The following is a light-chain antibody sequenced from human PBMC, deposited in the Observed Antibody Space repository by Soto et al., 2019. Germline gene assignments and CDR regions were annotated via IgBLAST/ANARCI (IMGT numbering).Light chain of an antibody. Sequence: EMVLTQSPATLSLSPGERATLSCRASQSVSSYLAWYQQKPGQAPRLLIYDASNRATGIPARFSGSGSGTDFTLTISSLEPEDFAVYYCQLRSNLRITFAQGTRLEIK. V-gene: IGKV3-11*01. CDR1: QSVSSY. CDR3: QLRSNLRIT. CDR2: DAS. J-gene: IGKJ5*01.